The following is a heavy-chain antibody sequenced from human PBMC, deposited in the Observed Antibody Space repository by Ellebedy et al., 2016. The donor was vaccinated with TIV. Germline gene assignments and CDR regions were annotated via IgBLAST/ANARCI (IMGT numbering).Heavy chain of an antibody. CDR3: ARVRFGDTAVDY. J-gene: IGHJ4*03. Sequence: GGSLRLSCAAYGFTFSSYDMHWVRQGTGNGLEWVSAIGTAGDTYYPGSVKGRFTISRENAKNSLYLQITSLRAEDTAVYYCARVRFGDTAVDYWGPGTLVTVSS. D-gene: IGHD2-21*01. V-gene: IGHV3-13*01. CDR1: GFTFSSYD. CDR2: IGTAGDT.